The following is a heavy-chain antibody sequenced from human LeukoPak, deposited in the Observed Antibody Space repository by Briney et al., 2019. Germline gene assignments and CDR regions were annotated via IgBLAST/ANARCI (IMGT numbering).Heavy chain of an antibody. D-gene: IGHD6-25*01. CDR3: ARVRLGQVYHFHY. J-gene: IGHJ4*02. CDR1: GGSISSYF. V-gene: IGHV4-59*01. Sequence: SETLSLTCTVSGGSISSYFWSWIRQPPGKGLEWIGYMYYSGSSNYKPSLKSRVTISIDTSKSQFSLKLSSVTAADTAVYYCARVRLGQVYHFHYWGQGTLVTVSS. CDR2: MYYSGSS.